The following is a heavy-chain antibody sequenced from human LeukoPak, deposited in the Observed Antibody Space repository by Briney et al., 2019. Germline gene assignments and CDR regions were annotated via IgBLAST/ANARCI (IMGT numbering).Heavy chain of an antibody. CDR2: IYSGGRT. V-gene: IGHV3-53*01. CDR3: ASGPMFRGSDSFDI. Sequence: PGGSLRLSCAASGFTFNTYAMSWVRQAPGKGLEWVSLIYSGGRTYYADSVKGRFTISRDNSKNTLYLQMNSLRAEDTAVYYCASGPMFRGSDSFDIWGQGTMVTVSS. J-gene: IGHJ3*02. D-gene: IGHD3-10*01. CDR1: GFTFNTYA.